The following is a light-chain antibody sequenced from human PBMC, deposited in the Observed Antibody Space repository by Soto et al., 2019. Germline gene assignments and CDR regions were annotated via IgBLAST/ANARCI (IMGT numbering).Light chain of an antibody. Sequence: EIVLTQSPGTLSLSPGERATLSCRASQSVSSSYLAWYQQKPGQAPRLLIYGASSRATGIPDRFSGSGSGTDFTLSISRLEPEDFAVYYCQHYGSSPDDGSSPEYSFGQGTKLEIK. V-gene: IGKV3-20*01. CDR3: QHYGSSPDDGSSPEYS. J-gene: IGKJ2*03. CDR1: QSVSSSY. CDR2: GAS.